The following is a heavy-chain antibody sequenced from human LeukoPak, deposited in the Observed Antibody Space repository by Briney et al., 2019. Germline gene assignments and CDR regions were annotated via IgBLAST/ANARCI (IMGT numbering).Heavy chain of an antibody. CDR3: ARQMDSSSNNYYAYYFDY. Sequence: ASVTVSCTTSGFSFTIYGISWVRQAPGQGLEWMGWTSPYNGNTKYEQKLQGRVTMTTDTSTSTAYMELRSLRSDDTAVYYCARQMDSSSNNYYAYYFDYWGQGTLVTVSS. CDR2: TSPYNGNT. V-gene: IGHV1-18*01. CDR1: GFSFTIYG. J-gene: IGHJ4*02. D-gene: IGHD3-22*01.